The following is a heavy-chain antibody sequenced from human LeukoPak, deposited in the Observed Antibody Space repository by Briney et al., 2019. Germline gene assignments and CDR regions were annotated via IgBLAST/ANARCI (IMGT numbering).Heavy chain of an antibody. D-gene: IGHD2-2*02. J-gene: IGHJ6*02. Sequence: ASVKVSCKASGYTFTSYDINWVGQASGQGLEWMGWMNPNSGNTGYAQKFQGRVTMTRNTSISTAYMELSSLRSEDTAVYYCARADIVVVPAAIKVAGDYYYYGMDVWGQGTTVTVSS. CDR2: MNPNSGNT. V-gene: IGHV1-8*01. CDR3: ARADIVVVPAAIKVAGDYYYYGMDV. CDR1: GYTFTSYD.